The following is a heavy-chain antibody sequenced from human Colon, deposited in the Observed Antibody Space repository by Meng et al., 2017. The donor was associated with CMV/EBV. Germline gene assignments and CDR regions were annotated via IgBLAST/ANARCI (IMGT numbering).Heavy chain of an antibody. J-gene: IGHJ6*02. CDR1: GDSISSYY. CDR2: IHYSGST. D-gene: IGHD2-21*02. CDR3: ARERSDYYTHYGLDV. V-gene: IGHV4-59*01. Sequence: GSLRLSCTVSGDSISSYYWSWIRQPPGKGLEWIGYIHYSGSTSYNPSLKSRVTMSIDTSKNQFSLKLRYVTAADTAVYYCARERSDYYTHYGLDVWGQGTTVTVSS.